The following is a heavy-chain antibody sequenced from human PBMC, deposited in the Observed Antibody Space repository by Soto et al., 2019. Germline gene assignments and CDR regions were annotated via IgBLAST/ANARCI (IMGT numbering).Heavy chain of an antibody. CDR2: IYYSGST. V-gene: IGHV4-31*03. D-gene: IGHD3-10*01. CDR3: ARGYGSGSYRTGISNWFDP. J-gene: IGHJ5*02. Sequence: SETLSLTCTVSGGSISSGGYYWSWIRQHPGKGLEWIGYIYYSGSTYYNPSLKSRVTISVDTSKNQFSLKLSSVTAADTAVYYCARGYGSGSYRTGISNWFDPWGQGTLVTVSS. CDR1: GGSISSGGYY.